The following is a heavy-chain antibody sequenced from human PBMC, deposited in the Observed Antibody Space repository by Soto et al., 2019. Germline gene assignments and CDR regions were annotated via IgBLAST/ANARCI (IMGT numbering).Heavy chain of an antibody. Sequence: GGSLRLSCAASGITFSSYAMSWVRQAPGKGLEWVSAISRTAVTYYTDCVKGRFTISRDNSKNTASTQMSDLRGEETAAYYCARDWCFGCWGQGSLVTGPS. CDR3: ARDWCFGC. D-gene: IGHD2-15*01. CDR2: ISRTAVT. CDR1: GITFSSYA. J-gene: IGHJ4*02. V-gene: IGHV3-23*01.